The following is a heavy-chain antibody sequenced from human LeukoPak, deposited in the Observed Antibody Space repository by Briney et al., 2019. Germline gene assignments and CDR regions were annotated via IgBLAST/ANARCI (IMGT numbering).Heavy chain of an antibody. V-gene: IGHV3-7*01. CDR3: ARLAREVTNFES. Sequence: GGSLRLSCAASGFTFSSYWMSWVRQAPGKGLEWVANIKQGGSEKYYADSVKGRFTISRDDAKNSLYLQMNSLTAEDTAVYYCARLAREVTNFESWGQGTLVTVSS. D-gene: IGHD3-10*01. CDR1: GFTFSSYW. CDR2: IKQGGSEK. J-gene: IGHJ4*02.